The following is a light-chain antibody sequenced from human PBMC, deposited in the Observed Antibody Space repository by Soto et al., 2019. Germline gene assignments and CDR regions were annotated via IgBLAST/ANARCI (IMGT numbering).Light chain of an antibody. V-gene: IGKV1-5*03. CDR2: EAS. CDR1: QSVGSW. J-gene: IGKJ2*01. CDR3: HQYGSFPNT. Sequence: DIQMTQSPSTLSASVGDRVTISCRASQSVGSWLAWYQQKPGEAPRLLIYEASSLESGVPSRFSGSGFATQFTLTIGSLQPDDSATYYCHQYGSFPNTFGQGTKLEIK.